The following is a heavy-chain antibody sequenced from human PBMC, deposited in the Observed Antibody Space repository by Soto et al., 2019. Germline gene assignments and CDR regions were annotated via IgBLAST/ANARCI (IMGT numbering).Heavy chain of an antibody. Sequence: SVKVSCKASGGTFSSYDLSWVRQAPGQGLERMGGIIPIFGTAHYAQKLQGRVTITADASTSTAYMELSSLRSEDTAVYYCAISYVFWWSDAEYYCDGKDVWGQGTTVTGSS. CDR2: IIPIFGTA. CDR1: GGTFSSYD. CDR3: AISYVFWWSDAEYYCDGKDV. D-gene: IGHD3-3*01. V-gene: IGHV1-69*13. J-gene: IGHJ6*02.